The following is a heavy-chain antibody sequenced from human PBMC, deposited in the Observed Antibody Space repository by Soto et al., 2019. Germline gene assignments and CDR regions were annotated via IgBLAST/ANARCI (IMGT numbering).Heavy chain of an antibody. Sequence: QVQLVESGGGVVQPGRSLRLSCAASGFTFSSYAMHWVRQAPGKGLEWVAVISYDGSNKYYADSVKGRFTISRDNSKNTLYLQMNSLRAEDTAVYYCARTLGIAAAGTGYDAFDIWGQGTMVTVSS. CDR1: GFTFSSYA. J-gene: IGHJ3*02. CDR2: ISYDGSNK. D-gene: IGHD6-13*01. CDR3: ARTLGIAAAGTGYDAFDI. V-gene: IGHV3-30-3*01.